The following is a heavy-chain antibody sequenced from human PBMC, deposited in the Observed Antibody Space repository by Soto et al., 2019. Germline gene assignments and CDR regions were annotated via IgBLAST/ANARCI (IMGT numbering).Heavy chain of an antibody. CDR1: GFSLSNARMG. CDR2: IFSNDEK. D-gene: IGHD2-2*01. CDR3: ARTSRLYCSSTSCHNWFDP. V-gene: IGHV2-26*01. Sequence: QVTLKESGPVLVKPTETLTLTCTVSGFSLSNARMGVSWIRQPPGKALEWLAHIFSNDEKSYSTSLKSRLTISKDTSKSQVVLTMTNMDPVDTATYYCARTSRLYCSSTSCHNWFDPWGQGTLVTVSS. J-gene: IGHJ5*02.